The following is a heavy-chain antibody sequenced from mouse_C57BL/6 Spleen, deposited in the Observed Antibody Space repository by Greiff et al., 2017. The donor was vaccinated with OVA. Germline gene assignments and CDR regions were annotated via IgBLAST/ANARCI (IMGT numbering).Heavy chain of an antibody. J-gene: IGHJ4*01. V-gene: IGHV1-52*01. CDR3: ARDPLYDYDRGYAMDY. CDR1: GYTFTSYW. D-gene: IGHD2-4*01. Sequence: VQLQQPGAELVRPGSSVKLSCKASGYTFTSYWMHWVKQRPIQGLEWIGNIDPSDSETHYNQKFKDKATLTVDKSSSTAYMQLSSLTSEDSAVYYCARDPLYDYDRGYAMDYWGQGTSVTVSS. CDR2: IDPSDSET.